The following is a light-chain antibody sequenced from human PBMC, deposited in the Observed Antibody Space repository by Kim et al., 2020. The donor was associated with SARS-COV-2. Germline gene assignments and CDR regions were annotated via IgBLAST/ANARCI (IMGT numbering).Light chain of an antibody. CDR1: QDISNY. J-gene: IGKJ1*01. CDR3: QNYYAAPWT. Sequence: DIQMTQSPSSLSASVGDRVTITCRASQDISNYVVWYQQKPGKVPKVLIYAASALHSGVPSRFSGGGFGTDFTLTISSLQPEDVAAYYCQNYYAAPWTFGLGTKVDIK. V-gene: IGKV1-27*01. CDR2: AAS.